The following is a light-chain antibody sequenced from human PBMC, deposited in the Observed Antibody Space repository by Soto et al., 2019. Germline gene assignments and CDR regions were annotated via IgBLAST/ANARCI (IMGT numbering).Light chain of an antibody. J-gene: IGKJ4*01. CDR3: LQALQTPT. CDR2: LGS. Sequence: DIVMTQSPRSLPVTPGEPASISCRSSQSLLHSNGYNYLDWYLQKPGQSPQLLIYLGSNRASGVSDMFSGSGSGTYFTLKISRVEADDVGVYYCLQALQTPTFGGGTKVEIK. V-gene: IGKV2-28*01. CDR1: QSLLHSNGYNY.